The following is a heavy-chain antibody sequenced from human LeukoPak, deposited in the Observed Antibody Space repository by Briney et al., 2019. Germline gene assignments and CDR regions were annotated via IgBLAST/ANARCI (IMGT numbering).Heavy chain of an antibody. D-gene: IGHD4-17*01. CDR2: IYHLGST. CDR3: ARDNGDYWFDY. Sequence: PSGTLSLTCGVSGGSISSGHGWSWVRQTPGKGLEWIGEIYHLGSTTYSPSLKSRVTISVDNSKNQFSLKLTSVTAADTGVYYCARDNGDYWFDYWGQGTLVTVSS. CDR1: GGSISSGHG. J-gene: IGHJ4*02. V-gene: IGHV4-4*02.